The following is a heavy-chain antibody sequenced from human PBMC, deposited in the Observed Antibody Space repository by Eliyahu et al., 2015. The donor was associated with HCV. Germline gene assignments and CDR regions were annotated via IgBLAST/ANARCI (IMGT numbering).Heavy chain of an antibody. CDR3: ARLEWLAQAPIDY. D-gene: IGHD6-19*01. CDR1: GGSISSSSYY. CDR2: IYYSGST. V-gene: IGHV4-39*01. Sequence: QLQLQESGPGLVKPSETLSLTCTVSGGSISSSSYYWGWIRQPPGKGLEWIGSIYYSGSTYYNPSLKSRVTISVDTSKNQFSLKLSSVTAADTAVYYCARLEWLAQAPIDYWGQGTLVTVSS. J-gene: IGHJ4*02.